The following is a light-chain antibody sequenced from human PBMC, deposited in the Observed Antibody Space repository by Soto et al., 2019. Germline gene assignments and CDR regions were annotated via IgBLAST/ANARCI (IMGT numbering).Light chain of an antibody. CDR2: DAS. CDR1: QSISSY. CDR3: HQRSTWPFT. V-gene: IGKV3-11*01. J-gene: IGKJ3*01. Sequence: EIVLTQSPDTLSLSQEERATLSCRASQSISSYLAWYQQKPDQAPRLLIYDASNRATGIPARFSGXXXGTXXTLTISSLEPEDFAIYYCHQRSTWPFTFGPGTKVDIK.